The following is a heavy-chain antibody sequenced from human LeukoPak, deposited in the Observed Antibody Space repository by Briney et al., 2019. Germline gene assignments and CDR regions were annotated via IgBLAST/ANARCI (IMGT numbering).Heavy chain of an antibody. CDR2: ISSSSSYI. Sequence: GGSLRLSCAASGFTFSSYSMNWVRQAPGKGLEWVSSISSSSSYIYYADSVKGRFTISRDNAKNSLYLQMNSLRAEDTAVYYCARAPGIAAAVVFETLVGPMDVWGKGTTVTVSS. CDR1: GFTFSSYS. J-gene: IGHJ6*04. CDR3: ARAPGIAAAVVFETLVGPMDV. D-gene: IGHD6-13*01. V-gene: IGHV3-21*01.